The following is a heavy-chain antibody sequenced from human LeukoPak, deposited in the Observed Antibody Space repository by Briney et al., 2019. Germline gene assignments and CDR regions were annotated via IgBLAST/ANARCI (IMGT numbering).Heavy chain of an antibody. V-gene: IGHV3-48*04. J-gene: IGHJ6*04. CDR2: ISSSGSTI. CDR3: AELGITMIGGV. D-gene: IGHD3-10*02. CDR1: GFTFSCYG. Sequence: GGSLRLSCAASGFTFSCYGMSWVRQAPGKGLEWVSAISSSGSTIYYADSVKGRFTISRDNAKNSLYLQMNSLRAEDTAVYYCAELGITMIGGVWGKGTTVTISS.